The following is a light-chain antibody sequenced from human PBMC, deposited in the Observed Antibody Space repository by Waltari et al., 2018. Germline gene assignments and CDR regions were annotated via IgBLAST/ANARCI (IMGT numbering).Light chain of an antibody. CDR2: RNN. Sequence: QSVLTQPPSASGTPGQRVTISCSGSSSNIGSKYVYWYQQLPGTAPQLLIYRNNRRPSGVPYVFSGSQSATSASLAISGLRSADEADYYCAAWDDRLSGRVFGGGTKLTVL. V-gene: IGLV1-47*01. CDR3: AAWDDRLSGRV. J-gene: IGLJ3*02. CDR1: SSNIGSKY.